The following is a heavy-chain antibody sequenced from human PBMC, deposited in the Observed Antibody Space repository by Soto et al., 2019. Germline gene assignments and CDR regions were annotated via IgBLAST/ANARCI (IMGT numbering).Heavy chain of an antibody. CDR1: GGSVSSGSYY. Sequence: PSETLSLTCTVSGGSVSSGSYYWGWIRQPPGKGREWIGNIYNSGSTNYNPSLKSRVTMSVDTSKDQFSLQLSSVTAADTAVYSCERVTLLLQGTHFDNWGQGTLVTVSS. CDR3: ERVTLLLQGTHFDN. CDR2: IYNSGST. J-gene: IGHJ4*02. D-gene: IGHD2-15*01. V-gene: IGHV4-61*01.